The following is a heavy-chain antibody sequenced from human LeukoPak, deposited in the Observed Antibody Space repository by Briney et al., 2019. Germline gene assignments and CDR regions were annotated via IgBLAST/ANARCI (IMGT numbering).Heavy chain of an antibody. CDR1: GGTFSSYA. V-gene: IGHV1-69*04. D-gene: IGHD5-24*01. CDR3: ARDPVRDGYNIVARYFDY. Sequence: ASVKVSCKASGGTFSSYAISWVRQAPGQGLEWMGRIIPILGIANYAQKFQGRVTITADKSTSTAYMELSSLRSEDTAVYYCARDPVRDGYNIVARYFDYWGQGTLVTVSS. CDR2: IIPILGIA. J-gene: IGHJ4*02.